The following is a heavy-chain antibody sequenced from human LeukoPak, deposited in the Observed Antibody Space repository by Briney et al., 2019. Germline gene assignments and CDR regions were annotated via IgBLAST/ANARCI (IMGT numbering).Heavy chain of an antibody. D-gene: IGHD6-6*01. CDR1: GFTFSIAW. CDR2: IKSKTDGGTT. CDR3: TTDFIIAARPIPTPSDYYYYYMDV. V-gene: IGHV3-15*01. J-gene: IGHJ6*03. Sequence: GGSLRLSCAASGFTFSIAWMSWVRQAPGKGLEWVGRIKSKTDGGTTDYAAPVKGRFTISRDDSKNTLYLQMNSLKTEDTAVYYCTTDFIIAARPIPTPSDYYYYYMDVWGKGTTVTVSS.